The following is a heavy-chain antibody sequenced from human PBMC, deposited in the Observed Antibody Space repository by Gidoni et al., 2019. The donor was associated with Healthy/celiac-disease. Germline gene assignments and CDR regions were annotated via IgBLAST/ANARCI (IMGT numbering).Heavy chain of an antibody. CDR1: GFTFSSYG. CDR2: ISYDGSNK. J-gene: IGHJ4*02. Sequence: QVQLVESGGGVVQPGRSLSLSCAASGFTFSSYGMHWVRQAPGKGLEWVAVISYDGSNKYYADSVKGRFAISRDNSKNTLYLQMNSLRAEDTAVYYCAKHPSAYCGGDCYSDYWGQGTLVTVSS. CDR3: AKHPSAYCGGDCYSDY. V-gene: IGHV3-30*18. D-gene: IGHD2-21*02.